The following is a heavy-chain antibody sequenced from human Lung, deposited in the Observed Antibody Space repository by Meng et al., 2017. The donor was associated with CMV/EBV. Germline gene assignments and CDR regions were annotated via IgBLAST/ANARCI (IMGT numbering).Heavy chain of an antibody. CDR3: ARGGYYYDSSGYYYPGGFDY. J-gene: IGHJ4*02. V-gene: IGHV4-39*07. CDR2: IYYSGST. Sequence: SXTXSLXCTVPGGPISSSSYYWGWIRQSPGKGLERIGSIYYSGSTYYNPSLKSRVTISVDTSKNQFSLKLTSVTAADTAVYYCARGGYYYDSSGYYYPGGFDYXGQGXLVTVSS. D-gene: IGHD3-22*01. CDR1: GGPISSSSYY.